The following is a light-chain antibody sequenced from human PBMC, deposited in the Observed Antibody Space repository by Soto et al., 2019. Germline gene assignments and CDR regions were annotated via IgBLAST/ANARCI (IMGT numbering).Light chain of an antibody. CDR2: GAS. CDR3: QQYGNWPLT. CDR1: QDVNIY. V-gene: IGKV3D-15*01. J-gene: IGKJ4*01. Sequence: EILMTQSPATLSVSPGERATLSCRANQDVNIYLAWSQQKHGQAPRLLISGASTRATGIPARFSGSGSGTEFTLTISSLESEDVAVYYCQQYGNWPLTFGGGTNVEIK.